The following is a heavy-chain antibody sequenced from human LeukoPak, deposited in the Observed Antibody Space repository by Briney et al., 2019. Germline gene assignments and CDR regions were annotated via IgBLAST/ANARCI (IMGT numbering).Heavy chain of an antibody. J-gene: IGHJ6*02. D-gene: IGHD6-19*01. V-gene: IGHV3-30-3*01. CDR1: GFTLSSYA. CDR3: ARGQQWLVPEYYGMDV. Sequence: GGSLRLSCAASGFTLSSYAMHWVRQAPGKGLEWVAVISYDGSNKYYADSVKGRFTISRDNSKNTLYLQMNSLRAGDTAVYYCARGQQWLVPEYYGMDVWGQGTTVTVSS. CDR2: ISYDGSNK.